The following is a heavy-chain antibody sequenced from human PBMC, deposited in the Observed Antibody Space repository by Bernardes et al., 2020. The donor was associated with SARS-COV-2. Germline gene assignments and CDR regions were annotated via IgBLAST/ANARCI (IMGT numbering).Heavy chain of an antibody. CDR2: ISGSGGST. J-gene: IGHJ4*02. CDR3: AKERGYYGSGSYYNGFDY. Sequence: GGSLRLSCAASGFTFSSYAMSWVRQAPGKGLEWVSAISGSGGSTYYADSVKGRFTISRDNSKNTLYLQMNSLRAEDTAVYYCAKERGYYGSGSYYNGFDYWGKGTLVTVSS. D-gene: IGHD3-10*01. CDR1: GFTFSSYA. V-gene: IGHV3-23*01.